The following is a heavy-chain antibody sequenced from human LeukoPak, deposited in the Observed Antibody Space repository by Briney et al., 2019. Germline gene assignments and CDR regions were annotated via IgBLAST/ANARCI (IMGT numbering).Heavy chain of an antibody. CDR1: GGSISTSNYY. CDR3: ARLTGYSSESWFDP. V-gene: IGHV4-61*05. J-gene: IGHJ5*02. D-gene: IGHD3-9*01. CDR2: IYYSGST. Sequence: SETLSLTCTVSGGSISTSNYYWGWTRQPPGKGLEWIGYIYYSGSTNYKSSLKSRVTISVDTSKNQFSLKLSSVTAADTAVYYCARLTGYSSESWFDPWGQGTLVTVSS.